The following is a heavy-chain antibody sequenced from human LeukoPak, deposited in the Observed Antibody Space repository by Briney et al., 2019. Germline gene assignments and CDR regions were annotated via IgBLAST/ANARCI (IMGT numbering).Heavy chain of an antibody. Sequence: GGSLRLSCAASGFTVSGNYMSWVRQAPGKGLEWVSIIYSGGSTYYADSVKGRFTISRDNSKNTLHLQMNSLRAEDTAVYYCISDHTGHDDYWGQGTLVTVSS. D-gene: IGHD1-1*01. CDR1: GFTVSGNY. CDR2: IYSGGST. V-gene: IGHV3-66*01. J-gene: IGHJ4*02. CDR3: ISDHTGHDDY.